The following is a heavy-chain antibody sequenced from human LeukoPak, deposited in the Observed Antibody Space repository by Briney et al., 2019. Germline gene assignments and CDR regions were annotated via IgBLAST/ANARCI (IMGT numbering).Heavy chain of an antibody. Sequence: GESLKISCKGSGYSFTSYWIGWVRQMPGKGLEWMGIIHSGDSDTRYSPSFQGQVTISADKSVSTASLQWSSLKASDTAVYYCARQRYSSGWIGGFDYWGQGTPVTVSS. V-gene: IGHV5-51*01. CDR1: GYSFTSYW. CDR3: ARQRYSSGWIGGFDY. D-gene: IGHD6-19*01. CDR2: IHSGDSDT. J-gene: IGHJ4*02.